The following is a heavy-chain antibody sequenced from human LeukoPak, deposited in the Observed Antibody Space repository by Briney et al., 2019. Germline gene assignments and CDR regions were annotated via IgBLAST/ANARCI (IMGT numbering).Heavy chain of an antibody. CDR1: GFNLSRYA. J-gene: IGHJ4*02. V-gene: IGHV3-64D*09. Sequence: GGPLRLSFLAPGFNLSRYAMHWVRPAPGEGMGYVSGINDNGGRTHYGDSVKGRFSISRDSSKNTLHLQMSTLRAEDTALYYCVKDVGGSYSFDYWGQGILVTVSP. CDR3: VKDVGGSYSFDY. D-gene: IGHD1-26*01. CDR2: INDNGGRT.